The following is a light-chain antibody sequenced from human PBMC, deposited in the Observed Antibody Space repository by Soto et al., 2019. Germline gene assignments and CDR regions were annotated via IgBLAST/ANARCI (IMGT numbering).Light chain of an antibody. CDR1: QSISTNN. Sequence: VLTQSPGTLSLSPGERATLSCRASQSISTNNLAWYQHKPGQAPRLLLFGTSNRATATPDRFTGSGSGTDFTLTITAVEPEDFAVYYCQRYGPSPYTFGQGTKLEI. CDR3: QRYGPSPYT. CDR2: GTS. J-gene: IGKJ2*01. V-gene: IGKV3-20*01.